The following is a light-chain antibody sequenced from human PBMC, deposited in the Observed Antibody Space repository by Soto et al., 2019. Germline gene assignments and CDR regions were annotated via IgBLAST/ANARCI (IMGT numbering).Light chain of an antibody. Sequence: ETVLTQSPGTLSLSPGERATLSCRASQSVGGSSLAWYQQRPGQAPRLLSYHTSNRATGIPDRFSGSGSGTDFTLTISRLEPEDFAVYYCQQYHSSPRTFGQGTKVEIK. CDR2: HTS. CDR1: QSVGGSS. J-gene: IGKJ1*01. V-gene: IGKV3-20*01. CDR3: QQYHSSPRT.